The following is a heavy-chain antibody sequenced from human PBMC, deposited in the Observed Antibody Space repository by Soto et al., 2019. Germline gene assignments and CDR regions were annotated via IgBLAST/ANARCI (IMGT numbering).Heavy chain of an antibody. D-gene: IGHD2-2*01. V-gene: IGHV4-34*01. J-gene: IGHJ5*02. Sequence: ASETLSLTCAVYGGSFSGYYWSWIRQPPGKGLEWIGEINHSGSTNYNPSLKSRVTISVDTSKNQFSLKLSSVTAADTAVYYCATEGYCSSTSCRNNWFDPWGQGTLVTVSS. CDR3: ATEGYCSSTSCRNNWFDP. CDR1: GGSFSGYY. CDR2: INHSGST.